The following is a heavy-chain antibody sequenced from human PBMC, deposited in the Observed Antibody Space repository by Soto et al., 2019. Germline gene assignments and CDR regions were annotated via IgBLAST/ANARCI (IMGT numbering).Heavy chain of an antibody. J-gene: IGHJ4*02. CDR2: IIPIFGTA. Sequence: SVKVSCKASGGTFSSDAISWGRQAPGQGLEWMGGIIPIFGTANYAQKFQGRVTITADESTSTAYMELSSLRSEDTAVYYCARELEQTYFDYWGQGTLVTVSS. D-gene: IGHD3-3*02. V-gene: IGHV1-69*13. CDR1: GGTFSSDA. CDR3: ARELEQTYFDY.